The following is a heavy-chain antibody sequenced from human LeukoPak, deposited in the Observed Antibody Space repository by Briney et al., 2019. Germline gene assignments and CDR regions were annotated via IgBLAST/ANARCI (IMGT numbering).Heavy chain of an antibody. CDR2: INPNSGGT. J-gene: IGHJ4*02. CDR3: ARVVTLGYCSGGSCYRPYFDY. V-gene: IGHV1-2*02. CDR1: GYTFTGYY. D-gene: IGHD2-15*01. Sequence: ASVKVSCKASGYTFTGYYMHWVRQGPGQGLEWVGWINPNSGGTNYAQKFQGRVTMTRDTSISTAYMELSRLRSDDTAVYYCARVVTLGYCSGGSCYRPYFDYWGQGTLVTVSS.